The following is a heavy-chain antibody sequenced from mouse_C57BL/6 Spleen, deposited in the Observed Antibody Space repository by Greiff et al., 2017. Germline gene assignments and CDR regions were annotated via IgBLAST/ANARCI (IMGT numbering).Heavy chain of an antibody. CDR1: GYSFTDYN. D-gene: IGHD3-1*01. Sequence: VQLQQSGPELVKPGASVKISCKASGYSFTDYNMNWVKQSNGKSLEWIGVINPNYGTTSYNHKFKGKATLTVDQSSSSAYMQLNSLPSEDSAVYYCARGRGRAYYFDYWGQGTTLTVSS. V-gene: IGHV1-39*01. J-gene: IGHJ2*01. CDR2: INPNYGTT. CDR3: ARGRGRAYYFDY.